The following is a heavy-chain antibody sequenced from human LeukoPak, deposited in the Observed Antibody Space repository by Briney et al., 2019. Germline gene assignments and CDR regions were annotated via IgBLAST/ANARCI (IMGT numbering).Heavy chain of an antibody. CDR2: IKQDGSEK. V-gene: IGHV3-7*01. Sequence: GGSLRLSCAASGFTFISYWMSWVRQAPGKGLEWVANIKQDGSEKYYVGSVKGRFTISRDNSKNTLYLQMNSLRPEDTAIYYCAKDLTTVTSQGDYWGQGTLVTVSS. D-gene: IGHD4-17*01. CDR1: GFTFISYW. J-gene: IGHJ4*02. CDR3: AKDLTTVTSQGDY.